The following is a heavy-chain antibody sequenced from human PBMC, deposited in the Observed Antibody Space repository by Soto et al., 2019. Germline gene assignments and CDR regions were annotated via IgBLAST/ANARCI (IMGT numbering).Heavy chain of an antibody. V-gene: IGHV3-49*04. Sequence: GGSLRLSCTASGFTFGDYAMSWVRQAPGKGLEWVGFIRSKAYGGTTEYAASVKGRFTISRDDSKSIAYLQMNSLKTEDTAVYYCTRDPTYYDFWSGYYRMNYYYYYGMDVWGQGTTVTVSS. D-gene: IGHD3-3*01. J-gene: IGHJ6*02. CDR2: IRSKAYGGTT. CDR1: GFTFGDYA. CDR3: TRDPTYYDFWSGYYRMNYYYYYGMDV.